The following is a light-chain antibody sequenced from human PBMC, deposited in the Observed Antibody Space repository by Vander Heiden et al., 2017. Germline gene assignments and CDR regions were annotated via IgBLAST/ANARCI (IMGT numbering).Light chain of an antibody. Sequence: DIQLTQSPSFLSASVGDRVTITCRASQGISSYLAWYQQKPGKAPKLLIYAASTLQSAVPSTFSGSGSGTEFTLTIISLQPEDFATYYCQQLYSYGSTFGHGTKVDIK. J-gene: IGKJ3*01. CDR2: AAS. V-gene: IGKV1-9*01. CDR1: QGISSY. CDR3: QQLYSYGST.